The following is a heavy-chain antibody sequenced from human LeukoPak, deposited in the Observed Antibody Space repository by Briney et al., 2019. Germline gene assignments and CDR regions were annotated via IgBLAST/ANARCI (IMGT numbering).Heavy chain of an antibody. CDR1: GYSFTSYW. CDR3: ARKALGSGSPYDY. D-gene: IGHD3-10*01. J-gene: IGHJ4*02. V-gene: IGHV5-51*01. Sequence: ESLKISCKGSGYSFTSYWIGWVRQMPGKGLEWMGIIYPGDSDTRYSPSFEGQVTISADKSISSANLQWSSLKASDTAMCYCARKALGSGSPYDYWGQGTLVTVSS. CDR2: IYPGDSDT.